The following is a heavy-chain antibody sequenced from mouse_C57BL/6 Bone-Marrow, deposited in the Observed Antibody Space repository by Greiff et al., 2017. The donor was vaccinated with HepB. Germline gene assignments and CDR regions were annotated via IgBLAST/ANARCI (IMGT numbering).Heavy chain of an antibody. J-gene: IGHJ1*03. Sequence: VQLQQSGAELVRPGASVKLSCKASGYTFTDYYINWVKQRPGQGLEWIARIYPGSGNTYYNEKFKGKATLTAEKSSSTAYMQLSSLTSEDSAVYFCARNGGLRLYFDVWGTGTTVTVSS. V-gene: IGHV1-76*01. CDR1: GYTFTDYY. CDR3: ARNGGLRLYFDV. D-gene: IGHD2-4*01. CDR2: IYPGSGNT.